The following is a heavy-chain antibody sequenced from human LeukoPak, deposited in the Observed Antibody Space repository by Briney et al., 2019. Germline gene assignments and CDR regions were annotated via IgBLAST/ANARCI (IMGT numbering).Heavy chain of an antibody. Sequence: GRSLRLSCAASGFTFSSYAMSWVRQAPGKGPEWVSTISIDGGRTYCADSVKGRFTVSRDTSKNTLYLQMNSLRAEDTAVYYCAKDSSYDILTGYYPDDYWGQGTLVTVSS. V-gene: IGHV3-23*01. CDR3: AKDSSYDILTGYYPDDY. CDR2: ISIDGGRT. D-gene: IGHD3-9*01. CDR1: GFTFSSYA. J-gene: IGHJ4*02.